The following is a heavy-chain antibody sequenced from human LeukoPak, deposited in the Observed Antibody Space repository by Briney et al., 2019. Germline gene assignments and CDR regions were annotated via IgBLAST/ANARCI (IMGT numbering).Heavy chain of an antibody. J-gene: IGHJ4*02. CDR3: TRDASLDIVSTVMYFDY. V-gene: IGHV3-49*04. CDR2: IRRKAHGGTT. Sequence: PGGSLRLSCTASGFTFGDHGMSWVRQSPGKGLEWVGFIRRKAHGGTTEYAASVKGRFSISGDDSKSIVYLQMNSLKTEDTAVYHCTRDASLDIVSTVMYFDYWGQGTLVTVSS. D-gene: IGHD5/OR15-5a*01. CDR1: GFTFGDHG.